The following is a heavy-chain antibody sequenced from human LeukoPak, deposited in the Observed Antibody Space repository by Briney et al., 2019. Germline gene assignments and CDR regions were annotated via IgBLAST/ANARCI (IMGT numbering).Heavy chain of an antibody. CDR3: ASYGSGSYAFDI. CDR2: IYTSGST. V-gene: IGHV4-59*10. D-gene: IGHD3-10*01. Sequence: SETLSLTCAIYGGSFSGYYWSWIRQPAGKGLEWIGRIYTSGSTDYNPSLKSRVTISVDTSKNQFSLKLSSVTAADTAVYYCASYGSGSYAFDIWGQGTMVTVSS. CDR1: GGSFSGYY. J-gene: IGHJ3*02.